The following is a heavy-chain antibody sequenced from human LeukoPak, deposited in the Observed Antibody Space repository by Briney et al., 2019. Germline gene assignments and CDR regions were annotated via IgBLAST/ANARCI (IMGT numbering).Heavy chain of an antibody. J-gene: IGHJ3*01. Sequence: SETLSLTCAVAGYSISSGYYWGWIRQPPGKALEWIGSIYHSGSTYYNPSLKSRVTISVDTSKNQFSLKLSSETAADTAVYYCARIHHYDTSGYYIDVWGQGTMVTVSS. CDR1: GYSISSGYY. D-gene: IGHD3-22*01. V-gene: IGHV4-38-2*01. CDR3: ARIHHYDTSGYYIDV. CDR2: IYHSGST.